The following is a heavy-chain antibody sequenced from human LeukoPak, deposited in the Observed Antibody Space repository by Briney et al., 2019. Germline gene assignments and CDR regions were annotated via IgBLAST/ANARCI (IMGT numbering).Heavy chain of an antibody. CDR3: ARGGTPITIFGVVPYFDY. V-gene: IGHV3-21*01. CDR2: ISSTGSYI. Sequence: GGSLRLSCAASGFTFSRDSMSWVRQAPGRGLEWVSSISSTGSYIYYTDSVKGRFTIPRDNAKNSLYLQMNSLRAEDTAVYYCARGGTPITIFGVVPYFDYWGQGTLVTVSS. J-gene: IGHJ4*02. D-gene: IGHD3-3*01. CDR1: GFTFSRDS.